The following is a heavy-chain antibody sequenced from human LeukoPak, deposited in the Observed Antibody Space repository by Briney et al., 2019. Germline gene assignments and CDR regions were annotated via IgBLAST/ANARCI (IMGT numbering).Heavy chain of an antibody. CDR3: TRFRNARRGSDGYFFDY. CDR1: GFTFSNYA. Sequence: GGSLRLSCAASGFTFSNYAMHWVRQAPGKGLEWVAAISYDATIEHYADSVKGRFTISRDNSKNTLYLQMTSLRTEDTAVYYCTRFRNARRGSDGYFFDYWGQGTLVTVSS. J-gene: IGHJ4*02. D-gene: IGHD5-12*01. CDR2: ISYDATIE. V-gene: IGHV3-30*04.